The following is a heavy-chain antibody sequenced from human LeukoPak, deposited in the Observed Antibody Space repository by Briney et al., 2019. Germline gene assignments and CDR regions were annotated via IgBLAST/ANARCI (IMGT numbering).Heavy chain of an antibody. V-gene: IGHV3-48*01. CDR1: GFTFSSYS. J-gene: IGHJ4*02. CDR2: ISSSSSTI. Sequence: GGSLRLPCAASGFTFSSYSMNWVRQAPGKGLEWVSYISSSSSTIYYADSVKGRFTISRDNAKNSLYLQMNSLRAEDTAVYYCARDVVEANFGVVTPFDYWGQGTLVTVSS. CDR3: ARDVVEANFGVVTPFDY. D-gene: IGHD3-3*01.